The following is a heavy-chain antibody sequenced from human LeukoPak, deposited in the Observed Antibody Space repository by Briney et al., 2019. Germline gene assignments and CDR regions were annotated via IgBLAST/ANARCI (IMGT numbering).Heavy chain of an antibody. J-gene: IGHJ6*02. Sequence: PGGSLRLSCAASGFTFSSYWMSWVRQAPGKGLEWVANIKQDGSEKYYVDSVKGRFTISRDNAKNSLYLQMNSLRAEETAVYYCARYSSSWSPNYYYGMDVWGQGTTVTVSS. CDR2: IKQDGSEK. CDR1: GFTFSSYW. D-gene: IGHD6-13*01. V-gene: IGHV3-7*01. CDR3: ARYSSSWSPNYYYGMDV.